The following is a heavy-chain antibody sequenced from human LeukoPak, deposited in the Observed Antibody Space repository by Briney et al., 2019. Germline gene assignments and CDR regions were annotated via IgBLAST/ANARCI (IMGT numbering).Heavy chain of an antibody. CDR3: ARGDYGDYVGAGNF. CDR1: SGSFSGYY. J-gene: IGHJ4*02. D-gene: IGHD4-17*01. CDR2: INHRGTT. V-gene: IGHV4-34*01. Sequence: SETLSLTCAVYSGSFSGYYWSWIRQPPGKGLEWIGEINHRGTTNYTPSLKSLVTMSVDTSKNQFSLKLSSVTAADTAVYYCARGDYGDYVGAGNFWGQGTLVTVSS.